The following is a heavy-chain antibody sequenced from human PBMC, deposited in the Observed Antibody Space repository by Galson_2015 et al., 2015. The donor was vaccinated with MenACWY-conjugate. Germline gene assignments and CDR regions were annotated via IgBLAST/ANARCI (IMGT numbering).Heavy chain of an antibody. CDR3: ARQGFGSSSLDY. CDR2: IYPGDSDT. Sequence: QSGAEVKKPGESLQISCKGSGYTFTRNWIGWVRQMPGKGLEWMGIIYPGDSDTRYTPSFQGHVTISADKSINTAYLQWGSLEASDTAMYYCARQGFGSSSLDYWGQGTLVTVSS. D-gene: IGHD6-6*01. V-gene: IGHV5-51*01. CDR1: GYTFTRNW. J-gene: IGHJ4*02.